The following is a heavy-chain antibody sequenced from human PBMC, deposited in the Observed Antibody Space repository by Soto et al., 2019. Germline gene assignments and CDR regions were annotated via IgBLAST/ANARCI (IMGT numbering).Heavy chain of an antibody. V-gene: IGHV1-18*01. CDR1: GYTFTSYG. D-gene: IGHD1-7*01. CDR2: ISAYNGNT. Sequence: ASVKVSCKASGYTFTSYGISWVRQAPGQGLEWMGWISAYNGNTNYAQKLQGRVTMTTDTSTSTAYMELRSLRSDDTAVYYCARDLKNPWNCFFGHYYYYMDVWGKGTTVTVS. J-gene: IGHJ6*03. CDR3: ARDLKNPWNCFFGHYYYYMDV.